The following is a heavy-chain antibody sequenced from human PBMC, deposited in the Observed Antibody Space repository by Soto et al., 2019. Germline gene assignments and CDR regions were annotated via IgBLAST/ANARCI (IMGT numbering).Heavy chain of an antibody. V-gene: IGHV4-39*07. CDR1: GGSISSGDYY. D-gene: IGHD3-10*01. CDR2: INHSGST. CDR3: ARVSGIYYYGMDV. Sequence: PSETLSLTCTVSGGSISSGDYYWSWIRQPPGTGLEWIGEINHSGSTNYNPSLKSRVTISVDTSKNQFSLKLTSVTAADTAVYYCARVSGIYYYGMDVWGQGTTVTVSS. J-gene: IGHJ6*02.